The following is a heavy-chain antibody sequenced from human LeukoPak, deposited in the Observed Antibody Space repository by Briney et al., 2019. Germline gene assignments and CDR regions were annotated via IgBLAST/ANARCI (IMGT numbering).Heavy chain of an antibody. D-gene: IGHD3-22*01. CDR1: GFTVSSNY. V-gene: IGHV3-53*01. CDR2: IYSGGST. J-gene: IGHJ5*02. CDR3: AREVSTKHYYDST. Sequence: PGGSLRLSCAASGFTVSSNYTSWVRQAPGKGLEWVSVIYSGGSTYYADSVKGRFTISRDNSKNTLYLQMNSLRAEDTAVYYCAREVSTKHYYDSTWGQGTLVTVSS.